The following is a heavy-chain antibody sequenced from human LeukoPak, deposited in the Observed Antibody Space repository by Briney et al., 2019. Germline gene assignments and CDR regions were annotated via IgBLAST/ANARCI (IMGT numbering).Heavy chain of an antibody. J-gene: IGHJ4*02. D-gene: IGHD4-17*01. CDR3: AGYHAYGVTTPPLGY. CDR1: GGSMSNYY. Sequence: SETLSLTCTVSGGSMSNYYCNWIRQPPGKGLEWIGYMSYSGSTNYNPSLKSRVTISVDTSKNQFSLKLSSVTAADTAVYYCAGYHAYGVTTPPLGYWGQGTLVTVSS. V-gene: IGHV4-59*08. CDR2: MSYSGST.